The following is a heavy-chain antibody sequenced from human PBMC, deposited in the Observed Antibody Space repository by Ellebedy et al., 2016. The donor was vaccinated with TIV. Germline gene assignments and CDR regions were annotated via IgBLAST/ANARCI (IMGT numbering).Heavy chain of an antibody. J-gene: IGHJ6*02. D-gene: IGHD5-18*01. CDR1: GGTFSSYA. Sequence: SVKVSXXASGGTFSSYAISWVRQAPGQGLEWMGGIIPIFGTANYAQKFQGRVTITADESTSTAYMELSSLRSEDTAVYYCARGRLVDTAMVYYYYGMDVWGQGTTVTVSS. CDR3: ARGRLVDTAMVYYYYGMDV. V-gene: IGHV1-69*13. CDR2: IIPIFGTA.